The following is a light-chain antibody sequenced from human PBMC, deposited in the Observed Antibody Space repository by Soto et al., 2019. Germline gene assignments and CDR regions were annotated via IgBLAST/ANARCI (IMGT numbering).Light chain of an antibody. CDR1: SSDVGSYNL. J-gene: IGLJ1*01. CDR2: EGS. V-gene: IGLV2-23*01. CDR3: CSFARGSSYV. Sequence: QSALTQPASVSGSPGQSITISCTGNSSDVGSYNLVYWYQQHPGKAPKLIISEGSERPSGVSTRFSGSKSGNTASLTISGLQAEDEADYYCCSFARGSSYVFGTGTKVTVL.